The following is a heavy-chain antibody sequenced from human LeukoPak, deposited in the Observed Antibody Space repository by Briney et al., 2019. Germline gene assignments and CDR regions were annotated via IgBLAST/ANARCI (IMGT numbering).Heavy chain of an antibody. Sequence: SETLSLTCTVSGGSISSSSYYWGWIRQPPGKGLEWIGSIYYSGSTYYNPSLKSRVTISVDTSKNQFSLKLSSVTAADTAVYYCARDRGNYYDSSGPYYFDYWGQGTLVTVSS. J-gene: IGHJ4*02. CDR2: IYYSGST. D-gene: IGHD3-22*01. CDR1: GGSISSSSYY. CDR3: ARDRGNYYDSSGPYYFDY. V-gene: IGHV4-39*07.